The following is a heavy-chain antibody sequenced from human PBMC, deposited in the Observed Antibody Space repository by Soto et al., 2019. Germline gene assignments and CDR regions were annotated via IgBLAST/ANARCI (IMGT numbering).Heavy chain of an antibody. CDR1: GGSISSGGYY. CDR2: IYYSGST. V-gene: IGHV4-31*01. J-gene: IGHJ4*02. CDR3: ARGKMAARPDY. D-gene: IGHD6-6*01. Sequence: SETLSLTCTVSGGSISSGGYYWSWIRQHPGKGLEWIGYIYYSGSTYYNPSLKSQVTISVDTSKNQFSLKLSSVTAADTAVYYCARGKMAARPDYWGQGTLVTVSS.